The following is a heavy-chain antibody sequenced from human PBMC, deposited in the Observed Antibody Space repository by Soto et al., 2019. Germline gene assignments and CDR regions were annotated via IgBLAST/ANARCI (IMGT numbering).Heavy chain of an antibody. V-gene: IGHV1-18*01. CDR1: GYTFTSYG. CDR3: ARGGVYIAAAGTAGDY. CDR2: ISAYNGNT. D-gene: IGHD6-13*01. Sequence: ASVKVSCKASGYTFTSYGISWVRQAPGQGLEWMGWISAYNGNTNYAQKLQGRVTMTTDTSTGTAYMELRSLRSDDTAVYYCARGGVYIAAAGTAGDYWGQGTLVTVSS. J-gene: IGHJ4*02.